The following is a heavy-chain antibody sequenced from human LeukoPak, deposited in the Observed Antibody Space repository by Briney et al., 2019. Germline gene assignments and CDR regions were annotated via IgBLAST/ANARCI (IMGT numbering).Heavy chain of an antibody. Sequence: ASVKVSCKASGYTFTGYYMHWVRQAPGQGLEWMGWINPNSGGTNYAQKFQGRVTMTRDTSISTAYMELSRLRSDDTAVYYCARDGGRYSSGWLGHGYWGQGTLVTVSS. CDR2: INPNSGGT. D-gene: IGHD6-19*01. CDR3: ARDGGRYSSGWLGHGY. V-gene: IGHV1-2*02. CDR1: GYTFTGYY. J-gene: IGHJ4*02.